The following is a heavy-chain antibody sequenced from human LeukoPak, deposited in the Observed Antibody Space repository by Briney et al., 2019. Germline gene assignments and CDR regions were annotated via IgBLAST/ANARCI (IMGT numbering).Heavy chain of an antibody. J-gene: IGHJ5*02. Sequence: GGSLRLSCAASGFTFSSYEMNWVRQAPGKGLEWVSYISSSGSTIYYADSVKGRFTISRDNAKNSLYLQMNSLRAEDTAVYYCARPDSYCTNGVCYPNWFDPWGQGTLVTVSS. CDR1: GFTFSSYE. CDR2: ISSSGSTI. D-gene: IGHD2-8*01. V-gene: IGHV3-48*03. CDR3: ARPDSYCTNGVCYPNWFDP.